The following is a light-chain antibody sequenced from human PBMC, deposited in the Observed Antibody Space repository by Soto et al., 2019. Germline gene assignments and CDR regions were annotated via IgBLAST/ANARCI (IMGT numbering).Light chain of an antibody. Sequence: QSALTQPASVSASPGQSITISCTGTSSDVGGYNSVSWYQQHPGKAPKLLFYDVNDRPSGVSNRFSGSKSGNTASLTISGLQAEDEAHYYCSSFRGGTLVFGSGTKVTVL. CDR1: SSDVGGYNS. J-gene: IGLJ1*01. CDR2: DVN. V-gene: IGLV2-14*01. CDR3: SSFRGGTLV.